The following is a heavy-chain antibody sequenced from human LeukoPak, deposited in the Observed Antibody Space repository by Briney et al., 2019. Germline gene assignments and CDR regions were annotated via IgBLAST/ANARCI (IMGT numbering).Heavy chain of an antibody. CDR1: GGSISSYY. CDR3: ARGVVTAPGAFDI. D-gene: IGHD2-21*02. CDR2: IYSGGNT. Sequence: SETLSLTCTVSGGSISSYYWTWLRQPAGKALEWIGRIYSGGNTNYNPSLKSRVTISVDTSKNQFSLKLSSVTAADTAVYYCARGVVTAPGAFDIWGQGTMVTVSS. V-gene: IGHV4-4*07. J-gene: IGHJ3*02.